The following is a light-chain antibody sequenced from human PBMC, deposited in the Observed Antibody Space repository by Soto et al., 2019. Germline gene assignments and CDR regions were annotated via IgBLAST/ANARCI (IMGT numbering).Light chain of an antibody. CDR2: DTS. CDR1: QSVSNF. V-gene: IGKV3-11*01. Sequence: EIVLTQSPGTLSLSPGKRATLSCRASQSVSNFLAWYQQKPGQAPRXLIYDTSNRATGIPARFSGSGSGTDFTLTINNLDPEDFEVYYCQQRSNWPITFGQGTRLEIK. CDR3: QQRSNWPIT. J-gene: IGKJ5*01.